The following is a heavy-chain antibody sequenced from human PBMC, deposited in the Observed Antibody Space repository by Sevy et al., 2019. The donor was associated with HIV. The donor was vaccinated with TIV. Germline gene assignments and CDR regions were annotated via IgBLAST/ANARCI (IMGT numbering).Heavy chain of an antibody. V-gene: IGHV3-30*02. CDR3: AKNTASAGTGGFDY. CDR1: AFTFSYYG. J-gene: IGHJ4*02. CDR2: IGYDGTDK. D-gene: IGHD6-19*01. Sequence: GGSLRLSCTASAFTFSYYGMHWVRQTPGKGLEWVAFIGYDGTDKYYSDSVKGRFAISTDNSKNTLFLQMNSLRTEDTAIYYCAKNTASAGTGGFDYWGQGALVTVSS.